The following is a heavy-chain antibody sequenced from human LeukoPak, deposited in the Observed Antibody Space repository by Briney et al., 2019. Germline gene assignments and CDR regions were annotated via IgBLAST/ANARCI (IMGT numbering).Heavy chain of an antibody. V-gene: IGHV1-46*01. CDR1: GYTFTSYY. Sequence: ASVKVSCKASGYTFTSYYMHWVRQAPGQGLEWMGIINPSGGSTSYAQKLQGRVTMTTDTSTSTAYMELRSLRSDDTAVYYCARGDTVTTDRFYYYYYGMDVWGQGTTVTVSS. CDR2: INPSGGST. D-gene: IGHD4-17*01. CDR3: ARGDTVTTDRFYYYYYGMDV. J-gene: IGHJ6*02.